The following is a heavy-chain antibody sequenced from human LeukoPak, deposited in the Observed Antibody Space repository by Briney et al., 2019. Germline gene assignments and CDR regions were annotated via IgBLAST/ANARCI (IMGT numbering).Heavy chain of an antibody. D-gene: IGHD1-1*01. Sequence: SHTDSLPCAICGDSVSSKNAAGRWIWKSPSGGLDWLGRRCYRSKWYNEYAVFVTGRIAINSDTSNNQFSLQLNSVPPEATAVYYCAGGSRTSTLGHWGQGTLVTVSS. CDR3: AGGSRTSTLGH. V-gene: IGHV6-1*01. CDR2: RCYRSKWYN. CDR1: GDSVSSKNAA. J-gene: IGHJ4*02.